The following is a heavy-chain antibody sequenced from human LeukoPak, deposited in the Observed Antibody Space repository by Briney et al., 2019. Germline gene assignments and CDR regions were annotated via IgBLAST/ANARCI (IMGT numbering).Heavy chain of an antibody. CDR1: GGSISSYY. CDR3: ARESSGYNLDAFDI. CDR2: IYYSGST. V-gene: IGHV4-59*01. J-gene: IGHJ3*02. Sequence: SETLSLTCTVSGGSISSYYWSWIRQPPGKGLEWIGYIYYSGSTNYNPSLKSRVTISVDTSKNQFSLKLSSVTAADTAVYYCARESSGYNLDAFDIWGQGTMVTVSS. D-gene: IGHD3-22*01.